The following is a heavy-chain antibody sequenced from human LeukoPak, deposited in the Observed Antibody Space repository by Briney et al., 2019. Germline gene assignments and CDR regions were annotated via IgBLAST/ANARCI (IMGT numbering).Heavy chain of an antibody. Sequence: VKVSCKASGYTFTGYYMHWVRQAPGQGLEWMGRINPNSGGTNYAQKFQGRVTMTRDTSISTAYMELSRLRSDDTAVYYCAREAYYYDSSGPKYFQHWGQGTPVTVSS. J-gene: IGHJ1*01. V-gene: IGHV1-2*06. CDR3: AREAYYYDSSGPKYFQH. CDR1: GYTFTGYY. D-gene: IGHD3-22*01. CDR2: INPNSGGT.